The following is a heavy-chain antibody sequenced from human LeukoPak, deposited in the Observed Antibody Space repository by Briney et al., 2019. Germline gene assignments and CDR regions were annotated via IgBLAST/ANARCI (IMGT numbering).Heavy chain of an antibody. Sequence: GGSLRLSCAASGFTFSDYYMSWIRQAPGKGLEWVSYISSSGGTIYYADSVKGRLTISRDNAKNSLYLQMNSLRAEDTAVYYCARVAPFPYDSSGNYFDYWGQGTLVTVSS. J-gene: IGHJ4*02. CDR1: GFTFSDYY. CDR2: ISSSGGTI. D-gene: IGHD3-22*01. V-gene: IGHV3-11*01. CDR3: ARVAPFPYDSSGNYFDY.